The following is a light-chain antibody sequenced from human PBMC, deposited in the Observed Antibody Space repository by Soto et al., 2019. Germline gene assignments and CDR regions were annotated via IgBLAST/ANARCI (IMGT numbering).Light chain of an antibody. V-gene: IGLV2-14*03. J-gene: IGLJ3*02. CDR2: DVS. CDR3: SSYTSSSTLV. Sequence: QSALTQPASVSGSPGQSITISCTGTSSDVGGYNYVSWYQQHPGKAPKLIIYDVSHRPSGVSNRFSGSKSGNTASLTISGLQAGDEADYYCSSYTSSSTLVFGGGTKVTVL. CDR1: SSDVGGYNY.